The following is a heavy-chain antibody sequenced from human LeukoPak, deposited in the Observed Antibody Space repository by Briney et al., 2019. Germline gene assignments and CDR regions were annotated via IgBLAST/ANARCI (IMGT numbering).Heavy chain of an antibody. Sequence: SETLSLTCTVYGGSFSGYYWSWIRQPPGKGLEWIGEINHSGSTNYNPSLKSRVTISVDTSKNQFSLKLSSVTAADTAVYYCSRSLGVYGPDWFDPCGQGTLVTVSS. CDR2: INHSGST. CDR1: GGSFSGYY. V-gene: IGHV4-34*01. J-gene: IGHJ5*02. D-gene: IGHD3-16*01. CDR3: SRSLGVYGPDWFDP.